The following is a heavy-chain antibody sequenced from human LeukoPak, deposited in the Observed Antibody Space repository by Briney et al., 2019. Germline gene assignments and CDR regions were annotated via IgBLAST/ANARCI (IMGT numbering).Heavy chain of an antibody. CDR1: GYSSTSYW. J-gene: IGHJ4*02. V-gene: IGHV5-51*01. CDR2: IYPGDSGT. D-gene: IGHD3-3*01. CDR3: ARSITIFGVVIIYAWDY. Sequence: GESLKISCKGSGYSSTSYWIGWVRQMPGKGLEWMGIIYPGDSGTRYSPSFQGQVTISADKSISTAYLQWSSLKASGTAMYYCARSITIFGVVIIYAWDYWGQGTLVTVSS.